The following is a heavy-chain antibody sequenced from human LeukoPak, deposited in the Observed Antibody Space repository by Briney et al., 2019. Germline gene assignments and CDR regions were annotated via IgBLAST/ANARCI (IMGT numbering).Heavy chain of an antibody. D-gene: IGHD2-8*01. J-gene: IGHJ3*01. CDR2: IAPA. Sequence: PGGSRRLSCAASGFTFSDYAMTWVRQAPGKGLEWVPSIAPAHYADSVKGRFTISRDDSKNTLFLQMNSLRAEDTAIYYCAKDSFSYNGVFDALDVWGHGTMVTVSS. CDR1: GFTFSDYA. CDR3: AKDSFSYNGVFDALDV. V-gene: IGHV3-23*01.